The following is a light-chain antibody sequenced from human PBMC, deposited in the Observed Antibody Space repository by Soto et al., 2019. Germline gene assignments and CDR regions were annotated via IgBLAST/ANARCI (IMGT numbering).Light chain of an antibody. Sequence: DIQMTQSPSSLSASVGDKVTITCRASQSIYNYLNWYQQRPGKAPKLLIYDASTLQRGVPSRFSGRGSGTDFTLTINSLQPEDFATYYCHQSFNTPDTFGQGTKVEIK. V-gene: IGKV1-39*01. CDR3: HQSFNTPDT. J-gene: IGKJ2*01. CDR2: DAS. CDR1: QSIYNY.